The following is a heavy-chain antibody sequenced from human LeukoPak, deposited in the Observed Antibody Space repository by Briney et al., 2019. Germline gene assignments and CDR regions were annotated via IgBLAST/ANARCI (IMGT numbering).Heavy chain of an antibody. Sequence: SETLSLTCIVSSGSISGYYWSWIRQPPGKGLEWIGYIYYSGSTNYNPSLKSRVTISVDTSKNQFSLKLSSVTAADTAVYYCARQGTMIVPGPDYFDYWGQGTLVTVSS. CDR2: IYYSGST. J-gene: IGHJ4*02. D-gene: IGHD3-22*01. V-gene: IGHV4-59*08. CDR3: ARQGTMIVPGPDYFDY. CDR1: SGSISGYY.